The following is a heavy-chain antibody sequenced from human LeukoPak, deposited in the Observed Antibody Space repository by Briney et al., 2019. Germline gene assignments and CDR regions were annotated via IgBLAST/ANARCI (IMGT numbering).Heavy chain of an antibody. J-gene: IGHJ4*02. CDR3: AKERYYYGSGSIFA. D-gene: IGHD3-10*01. Sequence: GGSLRLSCAASGFTFSSYAMSWARQAPGKGLEWVSAISGSGGSTYYADSVKGRFTISRDNSKNTLYLQMNSLRAEDTAVYYCAKERYYYGSGSIFAWGQGTLVTVSS. CDR1: GFTFSSYA. V-gene: IGHV3-23*01. CDR2: ISGSGGST.